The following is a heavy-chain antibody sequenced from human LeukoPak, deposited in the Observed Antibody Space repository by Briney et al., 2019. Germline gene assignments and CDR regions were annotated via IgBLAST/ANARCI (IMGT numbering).Heavy chain of an antibody. Sequence: GGSLRLSCAASGFTFYSYAMTWVRQAPGKGLEWVSAISGNGGGTYYADSVKGRFTISRDNSKNTLYLQMNSLRAEDTAVYYCAKGDCSSTSCYAPADYWGQGTLATVSS. J-gene: IGHJ4*02. CDR1: GFTFYSYA. CDR2: ISGNGGGT. CDR3: AKGDCSSTSCYAPADY. V-gene: IGHV3-23*01. D-gene: IGHD2-2*01.